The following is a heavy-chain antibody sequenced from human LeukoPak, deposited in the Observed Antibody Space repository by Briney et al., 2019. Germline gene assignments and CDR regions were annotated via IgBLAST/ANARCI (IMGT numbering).Heavy chain of an antibody. CDR1: GFTFSSYW. Sequence: PGGSLRLSCAASGFTFSSYWMNWIRQAAGRGLEWVANIKHDGSVQYYVDSVKGRFTISRDNAKNSLYLQMNSLRAVDTAVYYCSRGFFSHWGQGTLVTVSS. J-gene: IGHJ4*02. CDR2: IKHDGSVQ. V-gene: IGHV3-7*04. CDR3: SRGFFSH. D-gene: IGHD3-3*01.